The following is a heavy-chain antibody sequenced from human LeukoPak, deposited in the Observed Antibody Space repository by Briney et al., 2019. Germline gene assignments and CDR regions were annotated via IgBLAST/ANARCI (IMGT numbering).Heavy chain of an antibody. CDR1: GFTVSSNY. CDR3: ARTTFFSSGYIDY. CDR2: IYSGGST. D-gene: IGHD3-22*01. Sequence: GGSLRLSCAASGFTVSSNYMSWVRQAPGKGLEWVSVIYSGGSTYYADSVKGRFTISRDNSKNTLYLQMNSLRAEDTAVYYCARTTFFSSGYIDYWGQGTLVTVSS. V-gene: IGHV3-53*01. J-gene: IGHJ4*02.